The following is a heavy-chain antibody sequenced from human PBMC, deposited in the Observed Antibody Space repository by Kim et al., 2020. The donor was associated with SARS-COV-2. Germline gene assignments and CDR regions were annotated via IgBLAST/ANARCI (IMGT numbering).Heavy chain of an antibody. Sequence: GGSLRLSCAASGFTFSSYSMNWVRQAPGKGLEWVSSISSSSSYIYYADSGKGRFTIPRDNAKNSLYLQMNSLRAEDTAVYYCARDYSGSDHDAFDIWGQGTMVTVSS. D-gene: IGHD1-26*01. CDR3: ARDYSGSDHDAFDI. CDR2: ISSSSSYI. J-gene: IGHJ3*02. CDR1: GFTFSSYS. V-gene: IGHV3-21*01.